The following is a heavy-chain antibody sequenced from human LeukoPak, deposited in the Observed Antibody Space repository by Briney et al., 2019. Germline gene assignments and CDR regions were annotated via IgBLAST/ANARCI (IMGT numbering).Heavy chain of an antibody. CDR2: INHGGTT. Sequence: KPSETLSLTCAVYGGSFSDYFWSWIRQPPGKGLEWIGEINHGGTTNYNPSLKSRVIISIDRSKNQVSLKLNSVTAADTAVYYCARERPGAPMDYWGQGTLVTISS. J-gene: IGHJ4*02. V-gene: IGHV4-34*01. CDR3: ARERPGAPMDY. CDR1: GGSFSDYF. D-gene: IGHD3-10*01.